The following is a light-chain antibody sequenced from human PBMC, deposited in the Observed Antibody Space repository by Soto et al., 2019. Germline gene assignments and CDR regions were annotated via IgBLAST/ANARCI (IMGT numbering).Light chain of an antibody. J-gene: IGKJ5*01. CDR2: GAS. V-gene: IGKV1-39*01. CDR1: QSISSY. CDR3: QQSYTTPT. Sequence: DIQMTQSPSSLSASVGDRVTITCRASQSISSYLNWYQQKPGKAPRLLIYGASTLQSGVPSWFSGSGSGTDFTPTISSLQREDFATYFCQQSYTTPTFGQGTRLEFK.